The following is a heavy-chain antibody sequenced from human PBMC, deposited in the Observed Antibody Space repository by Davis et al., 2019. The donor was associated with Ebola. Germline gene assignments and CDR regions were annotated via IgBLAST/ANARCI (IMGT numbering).Heavy chain of an antibody. Sequence: GESLKISCAASGFPFRRYCMRWVRQAPGKGLEWVANIKQDGSEKYYVDSMKGRFTISRDNAKNSLYLQMSRLRAEDTAVYYCAILKGTYGMDVWGQGTTVTVSS. D-gene: IGHD3-10*01. V-gene: IGHV3-7*01. J-gene: IGHJ6*02. CDR1: GFPFRRYC. CDR3: AILKGTYGMDV. CDR2: IKQDGSEK.